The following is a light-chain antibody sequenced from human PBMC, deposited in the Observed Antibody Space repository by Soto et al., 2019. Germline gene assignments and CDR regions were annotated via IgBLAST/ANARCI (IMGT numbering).Light chain of an antibody. V-gene: IGKV3-20*01. CDR1: QSVRGNY. CDR2: DAS. CDR3: QQYGRSPLT. Sequence: EMGWPQSPGTRPFPPGEGATLSCRASQSVRGNYLACYHHKPGQAPRLLIYDASSRATGIPDRFSGSGSGTDFTLTISRLEPEDFAVYYCQQYGRSPLTFGGGTKVEIK. J-gene: IGKJ4*01.